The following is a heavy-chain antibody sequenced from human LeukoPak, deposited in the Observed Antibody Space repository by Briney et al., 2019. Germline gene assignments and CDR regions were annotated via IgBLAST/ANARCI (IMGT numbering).Heavy chain of an antibody. J-gene: IGHJ4*02. CDR3: ARGSGTSWFDY. Sequence: ASVKVSCKASGYTFTANYMHWVRQAPGQGLEWMGWISPRSGGTNYGEKFRGRVTMTRDTSITTAYVELSSLRFDDTAVYYCARGSGTSWFDYWGQGTLVTVSS. CDR2: ISPRSGGT. V-gene: IGHV1-2*02. D-gene: IGHD2-2*01. CDR1: GYTFTANY.